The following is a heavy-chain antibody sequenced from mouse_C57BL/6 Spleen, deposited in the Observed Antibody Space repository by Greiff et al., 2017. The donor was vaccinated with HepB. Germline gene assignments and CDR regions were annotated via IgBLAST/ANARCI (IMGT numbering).Heavy chain of an antibody. V-gene: IGHV5-4*01. J-gene: IGHJ1*03. CDR1: GFTFSSYA. CDR3: ARGGAYYDYDAGYFDV. CDR2: ISDGGSYT. Sequence: DVQLVESGGGLVKPGGSLKLSCAASGFTFSSYAMSWVRQTPEKRLEWVATISDGGSYTYYPDNVKGRFTISRDNAKNNLYLQMSHLKSEDTAMYYCARGGAYYDYDAGYFDVWGTGTTVTVSS. D-gene: IGHD2-4*01.